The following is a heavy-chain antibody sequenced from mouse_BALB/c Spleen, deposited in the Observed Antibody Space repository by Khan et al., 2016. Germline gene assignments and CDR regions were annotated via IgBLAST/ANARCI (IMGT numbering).Heavy chain of an antibody. J-gene: IGHJ1*01. CDR1: GYSITSGYY. CDR3: ARGGLGPRYFDV. CDR2: ISYDGSN. D-gene: IGHD4-1*01. Sequence: EVQLQESGPGLVKPSQSLSLTCSVTGYSITSGYYWNWIRQFPGNKLKWMGYISYDGSNHYNPSLRNRLSITRDTSKNQFFLNLNSVTTEDTATYYCARGGLGPRYFDVWGAGTTVTVSS. V-gene: IGHV3-6*02.